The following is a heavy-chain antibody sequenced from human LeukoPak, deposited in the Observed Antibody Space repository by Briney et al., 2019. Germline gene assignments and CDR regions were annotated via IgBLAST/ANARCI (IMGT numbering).Heavy chain of an antibody. V-gene: IGHV3-21*04. D-gene: IGHD2-15*01. Sequence: GGSLRLSCAASGFTFSSYSMNWVRQAPGKGLEWVSSISSSSSYIYYADSVKGRFTISRDNSKNTLYLQMNSLRAEDTAVYYCAKSRSSSLDLFDYWGQGTLVTVSS. J-gene: IGHJ4*02. CDR1: GFTFSSYS. CDR3: AKSRSSSLDLFDY. CDR2: ISSSSSYI.